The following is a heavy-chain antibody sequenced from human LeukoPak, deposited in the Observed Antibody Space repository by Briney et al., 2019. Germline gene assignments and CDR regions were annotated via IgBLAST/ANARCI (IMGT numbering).Heavy chain of an antibody. CDR3: ARDVPLNWFDA. CDR1: GITFGNNW. V-gene: IGHV3-74*01. J-gene: IGHJ5*02. Sequence: WGTLRLSCAASGITFGNNWKHWGRQGPPAGLVRISLINIDRGGAIYADSVKGRFTVSRDNAKITLYLQMNSLRAEDTAVYYCARDVPLNWFDAWGQGTLVTVSS. CDR2: INIDRGGA.